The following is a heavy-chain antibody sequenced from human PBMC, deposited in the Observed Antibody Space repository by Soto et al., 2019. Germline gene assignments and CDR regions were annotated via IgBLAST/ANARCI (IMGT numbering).Heavy chain of an antibody. CDR2: INPNSGGT. CDR3: ARDRGSGWYDY. CDR1: GYTFTGYY. Sequence: SGKVSCKASGYTFTGYYMHWVRQAPGQGLEWMGWINPNSGGTNYAQKFQGWVTMTRDTSISTAYMELSRLRSDDTAVYYCARDRGSGWYDYWGQGTLVTVSS. V-gene: IGHV1-2*04. D-gene: IGHD6-19*01. J-gene: IGHJ4*02.